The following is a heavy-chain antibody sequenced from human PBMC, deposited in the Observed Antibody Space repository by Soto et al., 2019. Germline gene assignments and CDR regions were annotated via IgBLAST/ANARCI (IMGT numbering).Heavy chain of an antibody. D-gene: IGHD3-22*01. CDR2: INSDGSST. Sequence: GGSLRLSCAASGFTFSSYWMHWVRQVPGKGLVWVSRINSDGSSTSYADSVKGRFTISRDNAKNTLYLQMNSLRAEDTAVYYCARDLGKLRGYYYRPFDFWGQGTLVTVSS. CDR3: ARDLGKLRGYYYRPFDF. V-gene: IGHV3-74*01. CDR1: GFTFSSYW. J-gene: IGHJ4*01.